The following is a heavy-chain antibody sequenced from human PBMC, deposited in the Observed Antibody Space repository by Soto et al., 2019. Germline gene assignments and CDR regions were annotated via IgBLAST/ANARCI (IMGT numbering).Heavy chain of an antibody. V-gene: IGHV3-30*18. CDR1: GFTFSSYG. CDR2: ISYDGSNK. D-gene: IGHD4-17*01. CDR3: AKDHDYGDYVPYYFDY. J-gene: IGHJ4*02. Sequence: PGGSLRLSCAASGFTFSSYGMHWARQAPGKGLEWVAVISYDGSNKYYADSVKGRFTISRDNSKNTLYLQMNSLRDEDTAVYYCAKDHDYGDYVPYYFDYWGQGTLVTVSS.